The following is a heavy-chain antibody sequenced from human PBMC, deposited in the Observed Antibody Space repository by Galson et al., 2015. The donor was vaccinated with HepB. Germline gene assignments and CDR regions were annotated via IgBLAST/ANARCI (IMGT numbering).Heavy chain of an antibody. D-gene: IGHD5-18*01. CDR2: IDPSDSYT. CDR1: GYSFTSYW. V-gene: IGHV5-10-1*01. Sequence: QSGAEVKKPGESLRISCKGSGYSFTSYWISWVRQMPGKGLEWMGRIDPSDSYTNYSPSFQGHVTISADKSISTAYLQWSSLKASDTAMYYCATTYSYGSRYYYYYGMDVWGQGTTVTVSS. J-gene: IGHJ6*02. CDR3: ATTYSYGSRYYYYYGMDV.